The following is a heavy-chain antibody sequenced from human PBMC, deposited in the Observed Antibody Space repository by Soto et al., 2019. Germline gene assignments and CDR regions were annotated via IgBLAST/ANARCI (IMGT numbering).Heavy chain of an antibody. CDR3: ARGHSSGWYFFDS. CDR1: GFTFTTYA. D-gene: IGHD6-19*01. Sequence: QVQLVESGGGVVQPGTSLRLSCAASGFTFTTYAMHWVRQAPGKGLEWVAVISWDGTNKYYADSVKGRFTISKDTSKNPLYLHMTSLRADDTAVYYCARGHSSGWYFFDSWGQGTLVTVSS. V-gene: IGHV3-30-3*01. J-gene: IGHJ4*02. CDR2: ISWDGTNK.